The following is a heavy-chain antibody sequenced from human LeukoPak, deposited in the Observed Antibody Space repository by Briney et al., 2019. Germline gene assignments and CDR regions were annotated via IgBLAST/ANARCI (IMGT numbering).Heavy chain of an antibody. CDR2: ISYDGSNK. D-gene: IGHD3-22*01. CDR1: GFTFSSYG. CDR3: ARDISGYYYFDY. Sequence: AGGSLRLSCAASGFTFSSYGMHWVRQAPGKGLEWVAVISYDGSNKYYADSVKGRFTISRDNSKNTLYLQMSSLRAEDTAAYYCARDISGYYYFDYWGQGTLVTVSS. J-gene: IGHJ4*02. V-gene: IGHV3-30*03.